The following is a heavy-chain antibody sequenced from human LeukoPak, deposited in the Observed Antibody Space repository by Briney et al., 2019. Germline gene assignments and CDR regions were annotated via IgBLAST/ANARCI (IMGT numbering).Heavy chain of an antibody. CDR1: GYTLTGLS. Sequence: ASVKVSCKVSGYTLTGLSIHWVRQAPGKGLEWMGGFDPKDGDTINAPKFQGRVIMTEDTTRETAYMELSSLRSEDTAVYYCARSPNGYSYGYVDYWGQGTLVTVSS. V-gene: IGHV1-24*01. D-gene: IGHD5-18*01. CDR2: FDPKDGDT. CDR3: ARSPNGYSYGYVDY. J-gene: IGHJ4*02.